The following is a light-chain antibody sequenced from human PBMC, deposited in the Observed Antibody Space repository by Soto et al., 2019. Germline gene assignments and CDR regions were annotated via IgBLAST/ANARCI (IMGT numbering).Light chain of an antibody. V-gene: IGLV3-25*02. Sequence: SYELTQSPSVSVSPGQTARITCSGDAMAKQYGYWYQQKPGRAPMLVIYQNTERPSGIPERFSGSSSGTTVTLIISGVQAEDEADYYCQSVDSSGAFHVFGPGTKVTVL. CDR1: AMAKQY. CDR2: QNT. CDR3: QSVDSSGAFHV. J-gene: IGLJ1*01.